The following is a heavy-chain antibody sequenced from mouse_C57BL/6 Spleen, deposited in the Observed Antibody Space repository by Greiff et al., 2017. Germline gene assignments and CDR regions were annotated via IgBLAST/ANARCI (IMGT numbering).Heavy chain of an antibody. CDR2: IRLKSDNYAT. CDR3: TRCSYPLYYAMDY. D-gene: IGHD1-1*01. Sequence: EVKVEESGGGLVQPGGSMKLSCVASGFTFSNYWMNWVRQSPEKGLEWVAQIRLKSDNYATHYAESVKGRFTISRDDSKSSVYLQMNNLRAEDTGIYYCTRCSYPLYYAMDYWGQGTSVTVSS. V-gene: IGHV6-3*01. CDR1: GFTFSNYW. J-gene: IGHJ4*01.